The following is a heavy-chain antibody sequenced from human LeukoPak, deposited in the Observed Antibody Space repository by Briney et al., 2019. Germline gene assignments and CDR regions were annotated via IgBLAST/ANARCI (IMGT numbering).Heavy chain of an antibody. J-gene: IGHJ5*02. D-gene: IGHD2-15*01. Sequence: GALRLSCAASGFTFSSYSMNWVRQAPGKGLEWVSSISSSSSYIYYADSVRGRFTVSRDNARNSLYLQMDSLRPEDTAVYYRARSGCPGGSCYLRYSWLDLWGRGTLVTVSS. CDR3: ARSGCPGGSCYLRYSWLDL. CDR2: ISSSSSYI. CDR1: GFTFSSYS. V-gene: IGHV3-21*01.